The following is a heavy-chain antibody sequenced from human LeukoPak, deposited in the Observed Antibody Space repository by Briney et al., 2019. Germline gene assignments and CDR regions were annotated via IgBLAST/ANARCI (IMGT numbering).Heavy chain of an antibody. CDR2: IYYSGST. J-gene: IGHJ3*02. CDR3: ARYCSGGSCSADAFDI. Sequence: PSQTLSLACTVSGGSISSGDYYWRWLRQPPGKGLEWIGYIYYSGSTYYNPSLKSRVTISVDTSKNQFSLKLSSVTAADTAVYYCARYCSGGSCSADAFDIWGQGTMVTVSS. V-gene: IGHV4-30-4*08. D-gene: IGHD2-15*01. CDR1: GGSISSGDYY.